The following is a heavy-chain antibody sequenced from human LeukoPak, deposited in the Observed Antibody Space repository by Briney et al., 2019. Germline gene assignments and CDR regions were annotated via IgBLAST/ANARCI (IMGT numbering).Heavy chain of an antibody. D-gene: IGHD6-13*01. CDR1: GFTFTGYY. CDR2: INPNSGGT. J-gene: IGHJ6*03. CDR3: AIDYTYSSSWYGWYYYYMDV. V-gene: IGHV1-2*02. Sequence: GASVKVSCKASGFTFTGYYMHWVRQAPGQGLEWMGWINPNSGGTNYAQKFQGRVTMTRDTSITTAYMELSSLRSEDTAVYYCAIDYTYSSSWYGWYYYYMDVWGKGTTVTISS.